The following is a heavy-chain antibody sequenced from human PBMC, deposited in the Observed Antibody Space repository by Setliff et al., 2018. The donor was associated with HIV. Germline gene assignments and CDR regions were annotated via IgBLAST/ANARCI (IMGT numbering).Heavy chain of an antibody. D-gene: IGHD3-3*01. CDR1: GGSISSYS. CDR2: IYYSGST. Sequence: SETLSLTCTVSGGSISSYSWGWIRQPPGKGLEWIGYIYYSGSTYYNPSLKSRVTMSVDTSKNQFSLKLRSVTAADTAVYYCARQMTIPGVAVTPVDYWGQGALVTVSS. CDR3: ARQMTIPGVAVTPVDY. V-gene: IGHV4-59*04. J-gene: IGHJ4*02.